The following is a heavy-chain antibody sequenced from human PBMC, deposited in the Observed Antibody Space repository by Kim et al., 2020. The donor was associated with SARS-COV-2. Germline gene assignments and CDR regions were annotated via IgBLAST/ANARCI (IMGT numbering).Heavy chain of an antibody. CDR3: ASALEWLTFYYYGMDV. CDR2: INSDGSST. Sequence: GGSLRLSCAASGFTFSSYWMHWVRQAPGKGLVWVSRINSDGSSTSYADSVKGRFTISRDNAKNTLYLQMNSLRAEDTAVYYCASALEWLTFYYYGMDVWGQGTTVTVSS. D-gene: IGHD3-3*01. J-gene: IGHJ6*02. CDR1: GFTFSSYW. V-gene: IGHV3-74*01.